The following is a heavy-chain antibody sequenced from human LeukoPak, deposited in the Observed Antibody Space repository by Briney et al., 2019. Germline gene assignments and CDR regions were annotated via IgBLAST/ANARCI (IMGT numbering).Heavy chain of an antibody. CDR1: GVSISSGGYY. V-gene: IGHV4-31*03. D-gene: IGHD1-14*01. J-gene: IGHJ4*02. Sequence: SQTLSLTCTVSGVSISSGGYYYSWIRQHPGRGLEWLGYIYYSGNTYYNPSLKGRGTISVDTSKNQFSLELSSLTTADTAAYYCARAFIGGTNYFDSWGQGTLVTVSS. CDR2: IYYSGNT. CDR3: ARAFIGGTNYFDS.